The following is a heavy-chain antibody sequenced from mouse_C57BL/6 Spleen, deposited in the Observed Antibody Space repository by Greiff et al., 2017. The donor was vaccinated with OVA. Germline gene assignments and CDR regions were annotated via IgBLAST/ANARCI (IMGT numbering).Heavy chain of an antibody. J-gene: IGHJ4*01. CDR2: IDPSDSYT. Sequence: QVQLKQPGAELVMPGASVKLSCKASGYTFTSYWMHWVKQRPGQGLEWIGEIDPSDSYTNYNQKVKGKSTLTVDKSSSTAYMQLSSLTSEDSAVYYCARSRRNYGSSPYAMDYWGQGTSVTVSS. D-gene: IGHD1-1*01. CDR1: GYTFTSYW. V-gene: IGHV1-69*01. CDR3: ARSRRNYGSSPYAMDY.